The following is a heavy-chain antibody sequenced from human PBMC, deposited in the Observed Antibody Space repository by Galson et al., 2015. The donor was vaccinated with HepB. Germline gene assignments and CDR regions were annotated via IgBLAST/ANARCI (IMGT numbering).Heavy chain of an antibody. CDR2: LSWNGGTI. CDR3: ARGAVREAAGTNLYYYHYSGMDV. J-gene: IGHJ6*02. V-gene: IGHV3-9*01. CDR1: GFTFDDYA. D-gene: IGHD6-13*01. Sequence: SLRLSCAASGFTFDDYAMHWVRQGPGKGLEWVSGLSWNGGTIGHADPVKGRFTISRDNAKNSLYLQMSSLRAEDTALYYCARGAVREAAGTNLYYYHYSGMDVWGQGTTVTVSS.